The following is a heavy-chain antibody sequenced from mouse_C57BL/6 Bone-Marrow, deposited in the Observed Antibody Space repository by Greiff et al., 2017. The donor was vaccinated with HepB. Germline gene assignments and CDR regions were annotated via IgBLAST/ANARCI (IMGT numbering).Heavy chain of an antibody. D-gene: IGHD3-2*02. CDR2: ISYDGSN. CDR1: GYSFTSGYY. CDR3: AREQLRLQGFAY. J-gene: IGHJ3*01. Sequence: DVQLQESGPGLVKPSQSLSLTCSVTGYSFTSGYYWNWIRQFPGNQLEWMGYISYDGSNNYNPTLKNRNSITRNTSKNQFFLKMNSVTTEDTATYYCAREQLRLQGFAYWGQGTLVTVSA. V-gene: IGHV3-6*01.